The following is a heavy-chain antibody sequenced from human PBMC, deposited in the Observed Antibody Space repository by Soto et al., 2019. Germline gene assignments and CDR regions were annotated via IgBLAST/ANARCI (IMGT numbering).Heavy chain of an antibody. Sequence: QPGGSLRLSCTASGFTFNSYTMNWVRQAPGKGLEWISYISPDGSMYYADSVKSRFTISRDNAKNSLYLQMNSLRDEDTAVYYCARDRDYAFDYWGQGTLVTVSS. V-gene: IGHV3-48*02. CDR3: ARDRDYAFDY. D-gene: IGHD2-2*01. CDR1: GFTFNSYT. J-gene: IGHJ4*02. CDR2: ISPDGSM.